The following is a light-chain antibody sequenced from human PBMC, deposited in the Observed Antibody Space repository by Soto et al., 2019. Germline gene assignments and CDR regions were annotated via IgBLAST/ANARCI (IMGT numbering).Light chain of an antibody. CDR1: QSISSN. CDR2: RAS. J-gene: IGKJ4*01. CDR3: QHYNNWPRST. Sequence: VMTQSPATLSVSPGERATLSCRASQSISSNLAWYQQKLGQAPRLIIFRASSRATGIPARCSGRGSGTEVNTTISGLQSEDFAVYYCQHYNNWPRSTFGGGTKVEIK. V-gene: IGKV3-15*01.